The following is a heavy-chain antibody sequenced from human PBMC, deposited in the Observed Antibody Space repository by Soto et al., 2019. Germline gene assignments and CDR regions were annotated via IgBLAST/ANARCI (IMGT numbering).Heavy chain of an antibody. Sequence: EVHLLDSGGGLVQPGGSLRLSCAASGFTFTNYAMSWVRQAPGKGLERVSSISGSGGNTYYADSVRGRFTISRDNTKNTLYLQMNSLRSEDTAIYYCVKARAAGGFDYWGQGTLVTFSS. J-gene: IGHJ4*02. D-gene: IGHD3-10*01. V-gene: IGHV3-23*01. CDR1: GFTFTNYA. CDR3: VKARAAGGFDY. CDR2: ISGSGGNT.